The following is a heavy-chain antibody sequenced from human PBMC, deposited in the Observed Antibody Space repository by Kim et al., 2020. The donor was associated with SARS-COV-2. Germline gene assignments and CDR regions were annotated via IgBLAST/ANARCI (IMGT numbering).Heavy chain of an antibody. CDR1: GFTFSSYS. V-gene: IGHV3-48*02. D-gene: IGHD1-26*01. CDR2: ISATSTI. Sequence: GGSLRLSCAASGFTFSSYSMDWVRQAPGKGLEWVSYISATSTIYYADSVKGRFTISRDNAKNSLYLQMNSLRDDDTAVYYCVSGMRSRAFDPWGQGTLVTVSS. J-gene: IGHJ5*02. CDR3: VSGMRSRAFDP.